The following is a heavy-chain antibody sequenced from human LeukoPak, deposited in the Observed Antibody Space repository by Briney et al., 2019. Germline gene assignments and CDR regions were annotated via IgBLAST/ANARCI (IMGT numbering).Heavy chain of an antibody. CDR2: IYYSGST. CDR1: GGSISSSSYY. V-gene: IGHV4-39*07. D-gene: IGHD1-26*01. Sequence: PSETLSLTCTVSGGSISSSSYYWGWIRQPPGKGLEWIGSIYYSGSTYYNPSLKSRVTISVDTSKNQFSLKLSSVTAADTAVYYCARVGYSGTKGFDPWGQGTLVTVSS. J-gene: IGHJ5*02. CDR3: ARVGYSGTKGFDP.